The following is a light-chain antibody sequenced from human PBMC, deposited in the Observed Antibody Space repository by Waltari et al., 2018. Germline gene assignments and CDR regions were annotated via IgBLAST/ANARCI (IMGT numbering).Light chain of an antibody. Sequence: QSVLTQPPSLSGAPGQRVTISCSGRSSKIGAGYPVHWYQQFPGTAPKLIIHDDKDRPSGVPDRFSGSTSGTSATLAITDLQAEDEASYYCQSFDRGLSEYVFGGGTQVTVL. CDR2: DDK. CDR1: SSKIGAGYP. V-gene: IGLV1-40*01. CDR3: QSFDRGLSEYV. J-gene: IGLJ2*01.